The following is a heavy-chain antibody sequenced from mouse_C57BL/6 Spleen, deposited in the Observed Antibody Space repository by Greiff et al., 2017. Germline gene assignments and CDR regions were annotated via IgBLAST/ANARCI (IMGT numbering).Heavy chain of an antibody. CDR3: ARGDYGVFDY. D-gene: IGHD2-4*01. J-gene: IGHJ2*01. Sequence: VQLQQSGAELARPGASVKMSCKASGYTFTSYSMHWVKQRPGQGLEWIGYINPSSGYTKYNQKFKDKATLTADKSSSTAYMQLSSLTSEDSAVYYCARGDYGVFDYWGQGTTLTVSS. V-gene: IGHV1-4*01. CDR1: GYTFTSYS. CDR2: INPSSGYT.